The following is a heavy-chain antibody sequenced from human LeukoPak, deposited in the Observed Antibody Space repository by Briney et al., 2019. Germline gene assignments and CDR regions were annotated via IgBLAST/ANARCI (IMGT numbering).Heavy chain of an antibody. J-gene: IGHJ4*02. D-gene: IGHD3-3*01. Sequence: PSETLSLTCAVYGGSFSGYYWSWIRQPPGKGLEWIGEINHSGSTNYNPSLKSRVTISVDTSKNQFSLKLSSVTAADTAVYYCARGQGFRVLEWLVAIDYWGQGTLVTVSS. CDR1: GGSFSGYY. CDR2: INHSGST. CDR3: ARGQGFRVLEWLVAIDY. V-gene: IGHV4-34*01.